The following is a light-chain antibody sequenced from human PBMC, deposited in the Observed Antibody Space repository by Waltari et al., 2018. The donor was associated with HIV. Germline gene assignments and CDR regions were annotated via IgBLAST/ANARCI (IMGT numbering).Light chain of an antibody. CDR1: QSVSSNY. V-gene: IGKV3-20*01. J-gene: IGKJ1*01. Sequence: EIVLTQSPGTLSLSPGERATLSCRASQSVSSNYLAWYQQKPGQAPRPLIYGASSRATGIPDRFSGSGSGTDFTLTISSLEPEDFAVYYCQQYGGSSWTFGQGTKVEVK. CDR3: QQYGGSSWT. CDR2: GAS.